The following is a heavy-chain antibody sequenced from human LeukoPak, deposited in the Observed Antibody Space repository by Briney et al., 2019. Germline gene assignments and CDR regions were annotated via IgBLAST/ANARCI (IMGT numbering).Heavy chain of an antibody. CDR1: GGSISSYY. J-gene: IGHJ6*03. CDR2: IYYSGST. D-gene: IGHD5-24*01. V-gene: IGHV4-59*12. Sequence: SETLSLTCTVSGGSISSYYWSWIRQPPGKGLEWIGYIYYSGSTNYNPSLKSRVTMSVDTSKNQFSLKLSSVTAADTAVYYCARDGYNYGYYYYMDVWGKGTTVTVSS. CDR3: ARDGYNYGYYYYMDV.